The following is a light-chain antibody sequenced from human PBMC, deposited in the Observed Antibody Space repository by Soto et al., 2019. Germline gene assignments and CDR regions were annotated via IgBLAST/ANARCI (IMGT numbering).Light chain of an antibody. V-gene: IGLV1-40*01. CDR1: NSNIGAGYD. Sequence: QSVLTQPPSVSGAPGQRVTIACTGNNSNIGAGYDVHWYRLFPGGAPTLLISGYYHRPSGVPDRFSGSKSGNTASLTVSGLQAEDEGDYYCCSDTGRDSYILGGGTKLTVL. CDR3: CSDTGRDSYI. CDR2: GYY. J-gene: IGLJ2*01.